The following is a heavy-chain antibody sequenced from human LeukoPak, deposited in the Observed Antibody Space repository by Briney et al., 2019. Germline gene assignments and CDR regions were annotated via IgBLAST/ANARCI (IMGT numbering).Heavy chain of an antibody. V-gene: IGHV3-11*01. J-gene: IGHJ4*02. Sequence: GGSLRLSCAASGFTFSDYYMSWIRQAPGKGLEWVSYISSSGSTIYYADSVKGRFAISRDNAKNSLYLQMNSLKTEDTAVYYCTRRKDLGSTVINSFDYWGQGTLVTVSS. D-gene: IGHD4-17*01. CDR1: GFTFSDYY. CDR2: ISSSGSTI. CDR3: TRRKDLGSTVINSFDY.